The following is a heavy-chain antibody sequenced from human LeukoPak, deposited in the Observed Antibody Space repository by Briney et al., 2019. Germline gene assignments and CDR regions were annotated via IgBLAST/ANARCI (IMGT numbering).Heavy chain of an antibody. J-gene: IGHJ6*02. CDR2: ISSSSSTI. Sequence: GGSLRLSCAASGFSFSSYSMNWVRQAPGKGLEWVSYISSSSSTIYYADSVKGRFTISRDNAKNSLYLQMNSLRAEDTAVYYCARDAIVVVTASDYYYYGMDVWGQGTTVTVSS. CDR1: GFSFSSYS. CDR3: ARDAIVVVTASDYYYYGMDV. D-gene: IGHD2-21*02. V-gene: IGHV3-48*04.